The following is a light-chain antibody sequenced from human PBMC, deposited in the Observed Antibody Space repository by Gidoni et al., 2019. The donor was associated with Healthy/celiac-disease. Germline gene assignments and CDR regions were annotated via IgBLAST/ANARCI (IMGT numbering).Light chain of an antibody. V-gene: IGLV3-19*01. J-gene: IGLJ2*01. CDR1: SLRRYY. CDR3: NSRDSSGNHP. Sequence: SSALTQAPAVSVALGQTVRITCQGDSLRRYYARWYQQKPGQAPVLVIYGKNNRPPGIPDRFSGSSSGNTASLTITGAQAEDEADYYCNSRDSSGNHPFGGGTKLTVL. CDR2: GKN.